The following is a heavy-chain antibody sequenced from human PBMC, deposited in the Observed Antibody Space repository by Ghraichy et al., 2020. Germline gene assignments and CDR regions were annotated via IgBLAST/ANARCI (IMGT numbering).Heavy chain of an antibody. D-gene: IGHD3-10*01. CDR3: TSMVRGLIITACFDY. Sequence: GGSLNISCAASEFTFSSYAMSWVRQAPGKGLEWVSAMSGSGGSTYYADSVKGRFTISRDISKNTLYLQMNSLRAEDTAVYYCTSMVRGLIITACFDYWGQGTLVTVSS. CDR1: EFTFSSYA. J-gene: IGHJ4*02. V-gene: IGHV3-23*01. CDR2: MSGSGGST.